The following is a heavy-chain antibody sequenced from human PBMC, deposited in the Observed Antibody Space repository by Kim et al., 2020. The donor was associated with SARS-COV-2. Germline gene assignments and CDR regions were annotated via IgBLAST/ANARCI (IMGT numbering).Heavy chain of an antibody. CDR3: AKGDCSSASCYTTDF. CDR2: ISGSGAET. D-gene: IGHD2-2*02. Sequence: GGSLRLSCGASGFIFTKYAMSWVCQAPGKGLEWVSTISGSGAETHDADSVKGRFTISRDNSKNTVFLDMNSVRDDDTAVYYCAKGDCSSASCYTTDFWGRGTLVTVSS. CDR1: GFIFTKYA. V-gene: IGHV3-23*01. J-gene: IGHJ4*02.